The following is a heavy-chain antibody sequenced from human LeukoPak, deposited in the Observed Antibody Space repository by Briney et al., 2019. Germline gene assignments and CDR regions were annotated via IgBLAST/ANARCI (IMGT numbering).Heavy chain of an antibody. V-gene: IGHV3-74*01. CDR1: GYSFSNYW. CDR2: INTDGTHT. Sequence: GGSLRLSCVGSGYSFSNYWMHWVRQVPGKGLLWVSFINTDGTHTSYADSVRGRFTISRDNAKNTLYLQMNSLRAEDTATYYCATLLARVGGGWGQGTLVTVSS. D-gene: IGHD3-10*01. J-gene: IGHJ4*02. CDR3: ATLLARVGGG.